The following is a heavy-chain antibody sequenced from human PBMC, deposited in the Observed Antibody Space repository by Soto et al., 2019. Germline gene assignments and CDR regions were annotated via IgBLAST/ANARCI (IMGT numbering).Heavy chain of an antibody. CDR3: VQGRCRGDCLQSYSCHSYYGLDV. J-gene: IGHJ6*02. CDR1: GFSLSTIGVG. Sequence: QITLKESGPTLVQPTQTLTLTCTFSGFSLSTIGVGVGWIRQPPGKALEWLALIYWDDDKRYSPSLKSRPTVTKDTSKNQVVLTMTKIDPVDTATYYCVQGRCRGDCLQSYSCHSYYGLDVWGQGTAVTVSS. D-gene: IGHD2-21*02. CDR2: IYWDDDK. V-gene: IGHV2-5*02.